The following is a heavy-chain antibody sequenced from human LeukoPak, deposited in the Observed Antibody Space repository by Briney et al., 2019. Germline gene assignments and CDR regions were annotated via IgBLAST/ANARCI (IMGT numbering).Heavy chain of an antibody. Sequence: SETLSLTCTVSDDSISTNNYYGSWVRQPPGKGLDWVVTSVFTGTPYYSPSLNSRLSISVDASKNQFPLMLKSVTATDTAVYYCTRGGDVYKLGNFWGQGTLVTVSS. CDR1: DDSISTNNYY. D-gene: IGHD5-24*01. CDR3: TRGGDVYKLGNF. CDR2: SVFTGTP. J-gene: IGHJ4*02. V-gene: IGHV4-39*01.